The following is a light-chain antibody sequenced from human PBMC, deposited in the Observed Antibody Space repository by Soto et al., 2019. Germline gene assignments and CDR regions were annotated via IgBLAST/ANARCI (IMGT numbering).Light chain of an antibody. CDR3: QQYYSYPIT. CDR2: AAS. J-gene: IGKJ5*01. CDR1: QGISSY. Sequence: IRMTQSPSSLSASTGDRVTITCRASQGISSYLAWYQKKPGKAPKLLIYAASTLQSGVPSRFSGSGSGTDFTLTISCLQSEDFATYYCQQYYSYPITFGQGTRLEIK. V-gene: IGKV1-8*01.